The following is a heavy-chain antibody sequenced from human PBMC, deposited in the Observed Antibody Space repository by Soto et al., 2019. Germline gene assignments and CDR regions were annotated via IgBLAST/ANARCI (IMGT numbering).Heavy chain of an antibody. J-gene: IGHJ4*02. CDR2: ISGSGGST. D-gene: IGHD2-2*01. Sequence: ESGGDLVQSGGSLRLSCAASGFTFSIYGMTWVRQAPGKGLEWVSAISGSGGSTYYADSVKGRFTISRDNSNNTLYLQMNSLRVEDTAVYYCANRDQPCWGQGTLVTVSS. V-gene: IGHV3-23*01. CDR1: GFTFSIYG. CDR3: ANRDQPC.